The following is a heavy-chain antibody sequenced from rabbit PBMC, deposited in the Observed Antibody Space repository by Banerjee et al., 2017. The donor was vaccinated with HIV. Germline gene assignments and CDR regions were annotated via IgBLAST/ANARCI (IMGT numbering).Heavy chain of an antibody. D-gene: IGHD1-1*01. CDR2: IITGSGST. V-gene: IGHV1S45*01. J-gene: IGHJ4*01. CDR1: GLDFSSSYH. Sequence: QEQLEESGGDLVKPGASLTLTCTASGLDFSSSYHMCWVRQAPGKGLEWLACIITGSGSTYYASWAKGRFTISKTSSTTVTLQMTSLTGADTATYSCARAAYSSSSGYSHFDLWGQGTLVTVS. CDR3: ARAAYSSSSGYSHFDL.